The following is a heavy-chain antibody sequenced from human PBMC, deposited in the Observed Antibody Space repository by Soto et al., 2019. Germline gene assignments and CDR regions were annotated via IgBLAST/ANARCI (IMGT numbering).Heavy chain of an antibody. CDR3: ARGNWKYGYFDY. Sequence: QVQLVESGGGVVQPGRSLRLSCVAFGFTFSSSGMHWVRQAPGKGLQWVAVIWHDGGNKYNADSVKGRFTISRDNSKNTMYLPMNSLRAEDTAVYYCARGNWKYGYFDYWGPGTLVTVSS. CDR2: IWHDGGNK. J-gene: IGHJ4*02. CDR1: GFTFSSSG. D-gene: IGHD1-7*01. V-gene: IGHV3-33*01.